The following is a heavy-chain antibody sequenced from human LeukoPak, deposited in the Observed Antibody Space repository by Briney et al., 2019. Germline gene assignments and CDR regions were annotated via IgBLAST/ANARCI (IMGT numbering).Heavy chain of an antibody. CDR3: AKEGVRFGSIDY. D-gene: IGHD3-10*01. V-gene: IGHV3-30*18. Sequence: GRSLRLSCAASGFTFSSYGMHWVRQAPGKGLEWVAVISYDGSNKYYADSVKGRFTISRDNSKNTLYLQMNSLRAEDTAVYYCAKEGVRFGSIDYWGQGTLVTVSS. CDR1: GFTFSSYG. CDR2: ISYDGSNK. J-gene: IGHJ4*02.